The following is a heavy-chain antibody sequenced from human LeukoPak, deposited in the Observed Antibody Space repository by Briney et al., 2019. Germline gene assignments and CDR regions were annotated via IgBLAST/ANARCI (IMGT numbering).Heavy chain of an antibody. D-gene: IGHD3-3*01. Sequence: ASETLSLTCAVYGGSFSGYYWSWIRQPPGKGLEWIGEINHSGSTNYNPSLKSRVTISVDTSKNQFSLKLSSVTAADTAVYYCARVRYDFWSGYYSALKYMDVWGKGTRSPST. CDR1: GGSFSGYY. CDR2: INHSGST. J-gene: IGHJ6*03. V-gene: IGHV4-34*01. CDR3: ARVRYDFWSGYYSALKYMDV.